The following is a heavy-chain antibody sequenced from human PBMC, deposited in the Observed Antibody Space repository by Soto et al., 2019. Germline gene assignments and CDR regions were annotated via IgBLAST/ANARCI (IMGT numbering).Heavy chain of an antibody. V-gene: IGHV4-59*01. Sequence: PSETLSLTCTVSGGSIRSYYWSWIRQPPGKRLEWIGYIYYSGSTNYNPSLKSRVTISVDTSKNQFSLKLSSVTAADTAVYYCARDPIGYGGWFDPWGQGTLVTVSS. D-gene: IGHD5-12*01. CDR2: IYYSGST. CDR1: GGSIRSYY. CDR3: ARDPIGYGGWFDP. J-gene: IGHJ5*02.